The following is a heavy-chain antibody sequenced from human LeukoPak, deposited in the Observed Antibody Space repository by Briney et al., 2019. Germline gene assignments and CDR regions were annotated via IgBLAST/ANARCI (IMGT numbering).Heavy chain of an antibody. D-gene: IGHD3-22*01. CDR1: GFTVSSNY. Sequence: GGSLRLSCAASGFTVSSNYMSWVRQAPGKGLEWVSAISGSGGSTYYADSVKGRFTISRDNSKNTLYLQMNSLRAEDTAVYYCAKGSTYYYDSSGYYADYWGQGTLVTVSS. CDR3: AKGSTYYYDSSGYYADY. CDR2: ISGSGGST. J-gene: IGHJ4*02. V-gene: IGHV3-23*01.